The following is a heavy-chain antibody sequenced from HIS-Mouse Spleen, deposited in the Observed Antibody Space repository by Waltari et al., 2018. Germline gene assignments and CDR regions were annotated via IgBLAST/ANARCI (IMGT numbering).Heavy chain of an antibody. CDR3: ARHEGQQLVTSLFDY. J-gene: IGHJ4*02. D-gene: IGHD6-13*01. CDR1: GGSISSSSYY. CDR2: ICYSGST. Sequence: QLQLQESGPGLVKPSETLSLTCTVPGGSISSSSYYLGWIRQPPGKGLEWIGRICYSGSTYYNPSLKSRVTISVDTSKNQFSLKLSSVTAADTAVYYCARHEGQQLVTSLFDYWGQGTLVTVSS. V-gene: IGHV4-39*01.